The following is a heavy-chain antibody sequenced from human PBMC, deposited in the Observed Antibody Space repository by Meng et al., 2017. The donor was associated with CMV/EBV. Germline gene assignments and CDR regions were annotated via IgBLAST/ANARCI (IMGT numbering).Heavy chain of an antibody. CDR2: IYYSGST. V-gene: IGHV4-39*01. Sequence: ESLKISCTVSGGSISSSSYYWGWIRQPPGKGLEWIGSIYYSGSTYYNPSLKSRVTISVDTSKNQFSLKLSSVTAADTAVYYCARLSAAADLCFQHWGQGTLVTVSS. J-gene: IGHJ1*01. CDR3: ARLSAAADLCFQH. CDR1: GGSISSSSYY. D-gene: IGHD6-13*01.